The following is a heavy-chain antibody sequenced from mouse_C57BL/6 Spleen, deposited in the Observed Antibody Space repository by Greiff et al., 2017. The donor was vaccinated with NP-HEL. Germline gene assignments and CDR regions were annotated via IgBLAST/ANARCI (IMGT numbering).Heavy chain of an antibody. CDR1: GYTFTSYW. J-gene: IGHJ4*01. CDR3: ARNELRDYYAMDY. Sequence: QVQLQQPGAELVMPGASVKLSCKASGYTFTSYWMHWVKQRPGQGLEWIGEIDPSDSYTNYNQKFKGKSTLTVDKSSSTAYMQLSSLTSEDSAVYYCARNELRDYYAMDYWGQGTSVTVSS. V-gene: IGHV1-69*01. CDR2: IDPSDSYT.